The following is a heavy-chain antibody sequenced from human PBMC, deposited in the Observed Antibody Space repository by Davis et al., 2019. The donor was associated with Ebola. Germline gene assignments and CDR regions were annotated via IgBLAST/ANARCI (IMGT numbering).Heavy chain of an antibody. J-gene: IGHJ6*02. CDR2: INHSGST. D-gene: IGHD6-13*01. CDR3: ARGGDSSSWYYYYGMDV. CDR1: GGSFSGYY. Sequence: SETLSLTCAVYGGSFSGYYWSWIRQPPGKGLEWIGEINHSGSTNYNPSLKSRVTISVDTSKNQFSLKLGSVTAADTAVYYCARGGDSSSWYYYYGMDVWGQGTTVTVSS. V-gene: IGHV4-34*01.